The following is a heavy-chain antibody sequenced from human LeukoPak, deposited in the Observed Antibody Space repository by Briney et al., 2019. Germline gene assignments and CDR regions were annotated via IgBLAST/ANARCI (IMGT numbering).Heavy chain of an antibody. Sequence: SVKVSCKASGGTFSSYAISWVRQAPGQGLEWMGGIIPIFGTANYAQKFQGRVTITADESTSTAYMELSSLRSDDTAVYYCARDPKVHRQLASYFDYWGQGTLVTVSS. V-gene: IGHV1-69*13. CDR3: ARDPKVHRQLASYFDY. CDR1: GGTFSSYA. J-gene: IGHJ4*02. D-gene: IGHD6-13*01. CDR2: IIPIFGTA.